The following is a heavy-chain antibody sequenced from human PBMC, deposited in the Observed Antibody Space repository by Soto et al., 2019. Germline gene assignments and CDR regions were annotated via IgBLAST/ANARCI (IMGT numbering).Heavy chain of an antibody. Sequence: EVQLLESGGGLVPPGGSLRLSCAASGFTFSSFAMSLVRQAPGKGLEWVSAISGSGGSTYYADSVKGRFTISRDNSKNTLYLQMNSLRAEDTAVYYCAKGPHESGYDYGEDWGQGTLVTVSS. J-gene: IGHJ4*02. V-gene: IGHV3-23*01. CDR1: GFTFSSFA. CDR3: AKGPHESGYDYGED. CDR2: ISGSGGST. D-gene: IGHD5-12*01.